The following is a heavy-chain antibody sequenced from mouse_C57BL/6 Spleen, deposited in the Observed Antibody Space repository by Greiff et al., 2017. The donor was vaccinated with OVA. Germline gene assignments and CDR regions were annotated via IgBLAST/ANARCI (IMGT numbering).Heavy chain of an antibody. Sequence: QVQLQQSGAELVRPGTSVKVSCKASGYAFTNYLIEWVKQRPGQGLEWIGVINPGSGGTNYNEKFKGKATLTADKSSSTAYMQLSSLTSEDSAVYFCASHYGSSTPVWGTGTTVTVSS. CDR3: ASHYGSSTPV. D-gene: IGHD1-1*01. J-gene: IGHJ1*03. V-gene: IGHV1-54*01. CDR1: GYAFTNYL. CDR2: INPGSGGT.